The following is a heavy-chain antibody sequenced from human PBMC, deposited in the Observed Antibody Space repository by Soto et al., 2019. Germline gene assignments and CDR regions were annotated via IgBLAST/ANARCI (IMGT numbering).Heavy chain of an antibody. CDR2: IWYDGSNK. J-gene: IGHJ4*02. D-gene: IGHD3-10*01. CDR3: ARDINMVAPEYYFDY. Sequence: QVQLVESGGGVVQPGRSLRLSCAASGFTFSSYGMHWVRQAPGKGLAWVAVIWYDGSNKYYADSVKGRFTISRDNSKNTLYLQMNSLRAEDTAVYYCARDINMVAPEYYFDYWGQGTLVTVSS. CDR1: GFTFSSYG. V-gene: IGHV3-33*01.